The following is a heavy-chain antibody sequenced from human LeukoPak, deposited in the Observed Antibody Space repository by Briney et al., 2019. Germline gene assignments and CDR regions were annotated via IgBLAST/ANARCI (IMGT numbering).Heavy chain of an antibody. Sequence: GASVKVSCKASGYTFTSYYIHWVRQAPGQGLEWMGIINPNGGSTNNAQKFQGRVTMTRDTSTSTVYMELNSLRSEDTAVYYCVRDGCSGGSCPFRDWGKGTLVIVSS. CDR2: INPNGGST. J-gene: IGHJ4*02. CDR1: GYTFTSYY. V-gene: IGHV1-46*01. D-gene: IGHD2-15*01. CDR3: VRDGCSGGSCPFRD.